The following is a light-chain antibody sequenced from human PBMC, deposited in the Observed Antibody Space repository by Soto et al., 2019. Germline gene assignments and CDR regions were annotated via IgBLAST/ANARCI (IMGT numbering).Light chain of an antibody. V-gene: IGKV3-20*01. J-gene: IGKJ3*01. CDR3: QQYGSSLFT. CDR1: QSVRSKY. Sequence: DIVLTQSPGTLSLSPGERATLSCRASQSVRSKYLAWYQQKPGQAPRVLIYGASIRATGIPERFSGGGSGTDFTLTITRLEPEDFAVYYCQQYGSSLFTFGPGTKVDIK. CDR2: GAS.